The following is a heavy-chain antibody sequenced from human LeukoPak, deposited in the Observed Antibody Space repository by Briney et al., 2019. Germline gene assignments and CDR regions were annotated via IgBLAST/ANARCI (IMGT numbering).Heavy chain of an antibody. CDR2: IYSGGST. CDR3: ARGGYRAGGGYSYGYYFDY. J-gene: IGHJ4*02. V-gene: IGHV3-53*01. D-gene: IGHD5-18*01. CDR1: GFTVSSNY. Sequence: GGSLRLSCAASGFTVSSNYMSWVRQAPGKGLEWVSVIYSGGSTYYADSMKGRFTISRDNSKNTLYLQMNSLRAEDTAVYYCARGGYRAGGGYSYGYYFDYWGQGTLVTVSS.